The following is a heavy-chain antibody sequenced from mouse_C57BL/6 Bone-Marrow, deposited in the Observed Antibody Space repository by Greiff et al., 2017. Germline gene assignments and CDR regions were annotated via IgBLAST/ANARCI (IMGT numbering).Heavy chain of an antibody. CDR2: ISSKSNNYAT. D-gene: IGHD2-3*01. CDR1: GFSFNTYA. CDR3: VGHGDDRYYIFYAMDY. Sequence: EVQLVESGGGLAQPKGSLILSCAASGFSFNTYAMNWVRQATGKGLEWVARISSKSNNYATYYADSVKARFTISRDDSESLLYLQMNTFKYEDTAMYYCVGHGDDRYYIFYAMDYWGQGTSVTVSS. J-gene: IGHJ4*01. V-gene: IGHV10-1*01.